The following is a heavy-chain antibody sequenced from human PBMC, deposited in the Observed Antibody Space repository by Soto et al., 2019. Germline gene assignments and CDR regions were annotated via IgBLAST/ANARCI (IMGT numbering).Heavy chain of an antibody. Sequence: SETLSLTCTVSGGSISRYYWSWIRQPPGKGLEWIGHIYDSGSANYNPSLSSRVTISVDTSKNEFSLKVRSVTAADTAVYYCARGGRGLGGYYYYGMDVWGQGTTVTVSS. J-gene: IGHJ6*02. D-gene: IGHD4-17*01. CDR1: GGSISRYY. CDR2: IYDSGSA. V-gene: IGHV4-59*01. CDR3: ARGGRGLGGYYYYGMDV.